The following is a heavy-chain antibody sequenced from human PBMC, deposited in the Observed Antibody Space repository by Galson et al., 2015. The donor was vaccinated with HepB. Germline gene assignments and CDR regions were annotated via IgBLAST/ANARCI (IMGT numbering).Heavy chain of an antibody. D-gene: IGHD3-3*01. CDR1: GFTFSSYW. CDR3: ARDPYYDFWSGYLYYGMDV. CDR2: IKQDGSEK. V-gene: IGHV3-7*03. J-gene: IGHJ6*02. Sequence: SLRLSCAASGFTFSSYWMSWVRQAAGKGLEWVANIKQDGSEKHYVDSVKGRFTISRDNAKNSLYLQMNSLRAEDTAVYYCARDPYYDFWSGYLYYGMDVWGQRTTVTVSS.